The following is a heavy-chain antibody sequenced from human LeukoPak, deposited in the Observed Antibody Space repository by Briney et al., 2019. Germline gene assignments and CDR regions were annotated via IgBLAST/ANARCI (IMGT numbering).Heavy chain of an antibody. Sequence: GGSLRLSCAASGFTFSSYWMSWVRQAPGKGLEWVANIKQDGSEKYYVDSVKGRFTISRDNSKNTLYLQMNSLRAEDTAVYYCAKDQGGYDNYCSGGSCYGFDYWGQGTLVTVSS. CDR2: IKQDGSEK. V-gene: IGHV3-7*03. CDR3: AKDQGGYDNYCSGGSCYGFDY. CDR1: GFTFSSYW. J-gene: IGHJ4*02. D-gene: IGHD2-15*01.